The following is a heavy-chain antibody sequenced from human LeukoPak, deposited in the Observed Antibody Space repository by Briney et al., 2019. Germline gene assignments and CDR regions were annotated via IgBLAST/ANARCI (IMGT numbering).Heavy chain of an antibody. CDR1: GFSFSTHW. CDR3: GSLTVVARDH. CDR2: INSDGSAT. Sequence: PGGPLRLSCAAFGFSFSTHWMHWVRQAPGKGLVYVAQINSDGSATAYADSVKGRFTISRDNAKNTLYLDMSSLRAEGTAVYYCGSLTVVARDHWGQGTLVTVSS. J-gene: IGHJ4*02. V-gene: IGHV3-74*01. D-gene: IGHD3-22*01.